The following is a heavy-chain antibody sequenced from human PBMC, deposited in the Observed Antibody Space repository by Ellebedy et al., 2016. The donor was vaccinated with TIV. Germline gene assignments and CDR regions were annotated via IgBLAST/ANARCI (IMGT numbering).Heavy chain of an antibody. CDR2: IYYSGST. J-gene: IGHJ3*02. V-gene: IGHV4-59*12. Sequence: SETLSLTCSVSGGSISSYYWSWIRQPPGKGPEWIGYIYYSGSTYYNPSLKSRVTISVDTSKNQFSLKLSSVTAADTAVYYCASSLGRLDAFDIWGQGTMVTVSS. CDR3: ASSLGRLDAFDI. CDR1: GGSISSYY.